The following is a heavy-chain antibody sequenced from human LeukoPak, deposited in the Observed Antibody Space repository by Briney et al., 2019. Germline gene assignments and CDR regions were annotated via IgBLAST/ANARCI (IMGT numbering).Heavy chain of an antibody. CDR3: ARGLYYGSGQYYFDY. CDR1: GFTFSSHG. CDR2: IWYDGTNK. Sequence: GRSLRLSCAASGFTFSSHGIHWVRQAPGRGLEWVAVIWYDGTNKYYEDSVKGRFSISRDDSKNTLFLQLGSLTAEDMAVYYCARGLYYGSGQYYFDYWGQGTLVTVSS. D-gene: IGHD3-10*01. J-gene: IGHJ4*02. V-gene: IGHV3-33*01.